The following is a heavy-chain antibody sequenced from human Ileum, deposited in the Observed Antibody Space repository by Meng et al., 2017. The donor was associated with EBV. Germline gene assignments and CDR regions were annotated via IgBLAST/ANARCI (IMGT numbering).Heavy chain of an antibody. D-gene: IGHD4-17*01. CDR3: ARDSNGDYGWVDP. Sequence: QVHLQESGPGLVTPSQTLSLTCTVSGDTLFNGGHYWTWLRQPPGKGLEWIGYIFYTGSTYYNPSLKSRVTISLDLSKNQFSLNLTSVTAADTAVYYCARDSNGDYGWVDPWGQGTLVTVSS. CDR1: GDTLFNGGHY. CDR2: IFYTGST. V-gene: IGHV4-30-4*01. J-gene: IGHJ5*02.